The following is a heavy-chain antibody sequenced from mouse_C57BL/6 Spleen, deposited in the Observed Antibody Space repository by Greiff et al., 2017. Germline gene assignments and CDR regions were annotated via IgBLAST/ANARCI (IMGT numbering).Heavy chain of an antibody. D-gene: IGHD2-3*01. J-gene: IGHJ3*01. CDR2: ISYGGST. Sequence: EVQGVESGPGMVKPSQSLSLTCTVTGYSITSGYDWHWIRHFPGNKLEWMGYISYGGSTNYNPSLKSRISITHDTSKNHFFLKLNSVTTEDTATYYCARDNGYYVSFAYWGQGTLVTVSA. CDR3: ARDNGYYVSFAY. CDR1: GYSITSGYD. V-gene: IGHV3-1*01.